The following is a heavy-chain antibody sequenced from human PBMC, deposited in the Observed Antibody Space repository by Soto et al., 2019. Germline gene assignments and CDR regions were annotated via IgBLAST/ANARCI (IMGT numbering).Heavy chain of an antibody. D-gene: IGHD3-10*01. CDR1: GFTFSRNN. V-gene: IGHV3-21*01. CDR2: ISTLGNYE. CDR3: ARDSGYGSGASVNHFLDH. J-gene: IGHJ4*01. Sequence: GGCLRISCAASGFTFSRNNMNWIRQAPGKGLEWVSSISTLGNYEYYADSVKGRFTMSRDNVKNSLYLQMDSLRAEDTAVYYCARDSGYGSGASVNHFLDHWGHGTLVTVSS.